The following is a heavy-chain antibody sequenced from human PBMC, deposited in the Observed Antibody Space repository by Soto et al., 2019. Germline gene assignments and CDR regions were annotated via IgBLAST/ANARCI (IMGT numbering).Heavy chain of an antibody. CDR3: AKDRLAGGFDY. J-gene: IGHJ4*02. Sequence: GGSLRLSCAASGFTFSSYGMHWVLQAPCKGLEWVAVISYDGSNKYYADSVKGRFTISRDNSKNTVYLQMNSLRADDTAVYYCAKDRLAGGFDYWGQGTLVTVSS. D-gene: IGHD3-16*01. CDR2: ISYDGSNK. CDR1: GFTFSSYG. V-gene: IGHV3-30*18.